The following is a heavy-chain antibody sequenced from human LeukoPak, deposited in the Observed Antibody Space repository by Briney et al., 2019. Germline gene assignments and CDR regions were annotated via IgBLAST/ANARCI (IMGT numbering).Heavy chain of an antibody. J-gene: IGHJ4*02. D-gene: IGHD3-16*02. CDR1: GFPFDDYA. CDR2: ISGDGGST. Sequence: PGGSLRLSCAASGFPFDDYAMHWVRQAPGKGLEWVSLISGDGGSTYYADSVKGRFTISRDNSKNSLYLQMNSLTTEDTALYYCAKDLGYYVWGSYRPPPGFFDYWGQGTLVTVSS. CDR3: AKDLGYYVWGSYRPPPGFFDY. V-gene: IGHV3-43*02.